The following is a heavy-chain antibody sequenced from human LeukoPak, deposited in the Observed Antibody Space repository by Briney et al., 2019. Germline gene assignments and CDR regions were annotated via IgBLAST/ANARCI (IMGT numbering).Heavy chain of an antibody. CDR1: GFTFSSFW. CDR3: ARNNGMDV. Sequence: GGSLRLTCAASGFTFSSFWMTWVRQVPGRGPEWVANVNRDGSETYYLDSVKGRFTISKDNAKNSLYLQMNSLRAEDTALYHCARNNGMDVWGQGTTVIVSS. J-gene: IGHJ6*02. V-gene: IGHV3-7*03. CDR2: VNRDGSET.